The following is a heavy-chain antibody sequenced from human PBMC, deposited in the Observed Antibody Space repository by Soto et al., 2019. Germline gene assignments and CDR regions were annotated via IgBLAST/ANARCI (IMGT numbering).Heavy chain of an antibody. Sequence: EVQLVESGGGLVKPGGSLRLSCAGSGFTFSSYTMNWVRQAPGKGLEWVSSISSSSSYVYYADSVKGRFTISRDNAKNSLYLQMNSRRAEDTAVYYCARETYSSSWLGGYWGQGTLVTVSS. CDR2: ISSSSSYV. V-gene: IGHV3-21*01. D-gene: IGHD6-13*01. CDR3: ARETYSSSWLGGY. CDR1: GFTFSSYT. J-gene: IGHJ4*02.